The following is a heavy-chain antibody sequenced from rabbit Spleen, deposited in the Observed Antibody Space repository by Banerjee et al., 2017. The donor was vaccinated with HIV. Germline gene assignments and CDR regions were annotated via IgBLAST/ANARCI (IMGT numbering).Heavy chain of an antibody. Sequence: HLKESGGGLVQPGGSLKLSCKASGFTLSSYYMNWVRQAPGKGLEWIGYIDPVFGITYYANWVNGRFTISSHNAQNTLYLQLSSLTAADTATYFCARDLVAVIGWNFSLWGQGTLVTVS. V-gene: IGHV1S7*01. CDR3: ARDLVAVIGWNFSL. D-gene: IGHD1-1*01. J-gene: IGHJ4*01. CDR2: IDPVFGIT. CDR1: GFTLSSYY.